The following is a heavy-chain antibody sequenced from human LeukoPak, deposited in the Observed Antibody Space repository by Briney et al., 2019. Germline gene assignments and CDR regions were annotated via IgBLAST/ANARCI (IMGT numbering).Heavy chain of an antibody. Sequence: GGSLSLSRASCGLIFSGFWMSGVRQARAKGLDGVANIKQDGSETYSVDSVKGGFIISRDNAKNSLFLQMNSLRVEDTAIYYCARDMFRLWGDFDSWGQGTPVTVSS. CDR1: GLIFSGFW. J-gene: IGHJ4*02. V-gene: IGHV3-7*01. D-gene: IGHD3-10*01. CDR2: IKQDGSET. CDR3: ARDMFRLWGDFDS.